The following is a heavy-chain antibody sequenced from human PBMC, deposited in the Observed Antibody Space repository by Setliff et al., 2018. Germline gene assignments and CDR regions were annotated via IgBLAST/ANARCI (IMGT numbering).Heavy chain of an antibody. V-gene: IGHV5-51*01. CDR1: GYNFNNYW. D-gene: IGHD6-25*01. J-gene: IGHJ3*02. CDR2: IYLGDSDT. CDR3: ARLGAPASHDAFDI. Sequence: GESLKISCKGSGYNFNNYWIGWVRQMPGKGLEWMGIIYLGDSDTRYSPSFQGHVTISADKSISTAYLQWSSLKASDTAMYYCARLGAPASHDAFDIWGQGTMVTVSS.